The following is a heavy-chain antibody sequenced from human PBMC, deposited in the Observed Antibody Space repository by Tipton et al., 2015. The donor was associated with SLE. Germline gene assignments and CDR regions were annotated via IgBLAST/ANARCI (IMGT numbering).Heavy chain of an antibody. D-gene: IGHD6-19*01. Sequence: SLRLSCAASGFTFSSYSFNLVRQAPGQGLGWVSYISSSSSTIYYADSVKGRFTISRDNAKNSLYLQMNSLRAEDTAVYYCAREAVAGTGVYWGQGTLVTVSS. CDR3: AREAVAGTGVY. J-gene: IGHJ4*02. CDR1: GFTFSSYS. V-gene: IGHV3-48*01. CDR2: ISSSSSTI.